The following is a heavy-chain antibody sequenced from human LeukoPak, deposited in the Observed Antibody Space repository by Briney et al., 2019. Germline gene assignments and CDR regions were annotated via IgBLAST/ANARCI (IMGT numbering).Heavy chain of an antibody. D-gene: IGHD1-26*01. CDR2: INPNSGDT. CDR3: AREIRRGAGDWFDP. V-gene: IGHV1-2*06. Sequence: ASVKVSCKASGYTFTTYHLHWVRQAPGQGLEWMGRINPNSGDTNYAQKFQGRVTKTTDTSISTAYMDLSGLRSDDTAMYYCAREIRRGAGDWFDPWGQGTLVTVSS. J-gene: IGHJ5*02. CDR1: GYTFTTYH.